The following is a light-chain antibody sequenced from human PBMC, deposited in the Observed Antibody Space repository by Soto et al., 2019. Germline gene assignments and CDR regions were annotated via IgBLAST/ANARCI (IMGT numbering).Light chain of an antibody. Sequence: DIVITQSPATLSVSPGERATLSCRSSQSVNSNLAWYQQKPGQAPRLLIYGASTRATDIPARFSGSGSGTEFTLTINSLQSEDFAVYYCQPYNNWPLTFGGGTKVDI. CDR2: GAS. CDR3: QPYNNWPLT. V-gene: IGKV3-15*01. CDR1: QSVNSN. J-gene: IGKJ4*01.